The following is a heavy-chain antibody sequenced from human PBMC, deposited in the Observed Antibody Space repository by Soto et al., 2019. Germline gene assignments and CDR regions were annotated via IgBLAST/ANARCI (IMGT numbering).Heavy chain of an antibody. CDR3: ARDLEQWLTNYYYMDV. CDR1: GYTFTSYG. J-gene: IGHJ6*03. CDR2: ISAYNGNT. V-gene: IGHV1-18*01. D-gene: IGHD6-19*01. Sequence: ASVKVSCKASGYTFTSYGISWVRQAPGQGLEWMGWISAYNGNTNYAQKLQGRVTMTTDTSTSTAYMELRSLRSDDTAVYYCARDLEQWLTNYYYMDVWGKGTTVTVSS.